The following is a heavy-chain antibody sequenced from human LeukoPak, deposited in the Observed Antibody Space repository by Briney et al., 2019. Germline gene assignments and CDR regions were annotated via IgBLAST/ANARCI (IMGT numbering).Heavy chain of an antibody. CDR1: GGSISSGGYY. Sequence: PSQTLSLTCTVSGGSISSGGYYWSWIRQPPGKGLEWIGYIYHSGSTYYNPSLKSRVTISVDRSRNQFSLKLSSVTAADTAVYYCARGGPQQQLVEYWGQGTLVTVSS. CDR3: ARGGPQQQLVEY. V-gene: IGHV4-30-2*01. J-gene: IGHJ4*02. CDR2: IYHSGST. D-gene: IGHD6-13*01.